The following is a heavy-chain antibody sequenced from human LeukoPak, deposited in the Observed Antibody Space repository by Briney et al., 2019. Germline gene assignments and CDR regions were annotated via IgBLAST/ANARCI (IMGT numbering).Heavy chain of an antibody. CDR1: GFTFSGSA. D-gene: IGHD3-16*01. CDR3: TQRRFGSPPLDY. Sequence: GGSLRLSCAASGFTFSGSAMHWVRQASGKGLEWVGRIRSKANSYATAYAASVKGRFTISRDDSKNTAYLQMNSLKTEDTAVYYCTQRRFGSPPLDYWGQGTLVTVSS. CDR2: IRSKANSYAT. V-gene: IGHV3-73*01. J-gene: IGHJ4*02.